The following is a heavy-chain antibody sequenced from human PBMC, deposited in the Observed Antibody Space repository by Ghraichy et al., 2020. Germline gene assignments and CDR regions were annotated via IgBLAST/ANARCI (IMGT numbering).Heavy chain of an antibody. V-gene: IGHV3-20*04. CDR2: INWNAGST. CDR1: AFTFDDYG. Sequence: GGSLRLSCAATAFTFDDYGMNWVRQPPGKGLEWVSGINWNAGSTGYADSVKGRFTISRDNAKNSLYLQMNNLRAEDTALYYCARSYSSGYSYGMDVWGQGTPVTVSS. D-gene: IGHD3-22*01. J-gene: IGHJ6*02. CDR3: ARSYSSGYSYGMDV.